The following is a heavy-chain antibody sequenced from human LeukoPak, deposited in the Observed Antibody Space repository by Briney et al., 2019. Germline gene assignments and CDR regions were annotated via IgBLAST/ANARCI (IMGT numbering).Heavy chain of an antibody. CDR3: ARGKVKEGMDV. Sequence: GGSLRLSCGASGFTFSSYSFNWVRQAPGRGLEWVSYISGSGSPIYYADSVKGRFTVSRDNAKNLLYLQMNSLRVEDTAVYYCARGKVKEGMDVWGQGTTVTV. V-gene: IGHV3-48*01. CDR1: GFTFSSYS. D-gene: IGHD4-23*01. J-gene: IGHJ6*02. CDR2: ISGSGSPI.